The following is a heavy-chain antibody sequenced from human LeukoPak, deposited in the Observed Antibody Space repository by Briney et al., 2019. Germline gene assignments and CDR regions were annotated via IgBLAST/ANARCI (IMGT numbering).Heavy chain of an antibody. CDR1: GGSISTSNYY. CDR3: ARNYYGSGSYLWNTYYYYYMDV. Sequence: SETLSLTCTVSGGSISTSNYYWGWIRQPPGKGLEWIGNIFYSGSTYYSPSLKSRVTISLDTSRNQFSLKLNSVTAADTAVYYCARNYYGSGSYLWNTYYYYYMDVWGKGTTVTISS. D-gene: IGHD3-10*01. V-gene: IGHV4-39*07. CDR2: IFYSGST. J-gene: IGHJ6*03.